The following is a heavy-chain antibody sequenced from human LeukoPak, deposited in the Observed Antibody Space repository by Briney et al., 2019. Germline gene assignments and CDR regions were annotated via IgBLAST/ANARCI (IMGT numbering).Heavy chain of an antibody. CDR1: GGSISSSSYY. D-gene: IGHD2-15*01. Sequence: SETLSLTCIVSGGSISSSSYYWGWIRQPPGKGLEWIGSIYYSGSTYYNPSLKGRVTISVDTSENQFSLKLNSVTAADTAVYYCARGNLYCSGGSCYGGGFEYWGQGTLVTVSS. CDR3: ARGNLYCSGGSCYGGGFEY. J-gene: IGHJ4*02. CDR2: IYYSGST. V-gene: IGHV4-39*01.